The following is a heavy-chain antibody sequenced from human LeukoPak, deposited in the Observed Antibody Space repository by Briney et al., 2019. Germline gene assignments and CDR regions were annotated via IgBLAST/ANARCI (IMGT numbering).Heavy chain of an antibody. CDR2: IYYSGST. V-gene: IGHV4-59*01. CDR1: GGSISSYY. D-gene: IGHD3-10*01. Sequence: TSETLSLTCTVSGGSISSYYWSWIRQPPGKGLEWIGYIYYSGSTNYNPSLKSRVTISVDTPKNQFSLKLSSVTAADTAEYYCAREPYGSGTFDYWGQGTLVTVSA. J-gene: IGHJ4*02. CDR3: AREPYGSGTFDY.